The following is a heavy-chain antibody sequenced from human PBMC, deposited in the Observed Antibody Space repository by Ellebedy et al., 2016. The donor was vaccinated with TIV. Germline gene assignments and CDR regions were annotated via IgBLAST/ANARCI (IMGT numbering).Heavy chain of an antibody. CDR2: IYPGVSDT. V-gene: IGHV5-51*01. D-gene: IGHD5-24*01. Sequence: PGGSLRLSCMTSGYTFCTYWIGWVRQMPGKGLEWMGVIYPGVSDTRYNPSLQGRVTFSVDKSIETAYLQWSSRGASDTAMYYCARQRTSPQRDAHDGFDVWGQGTVVTVSS. CDR3: ARQRTSPQRDAHDGFDV. J-gene: IGHJ3*01. CDR1: GYTFCTYW.